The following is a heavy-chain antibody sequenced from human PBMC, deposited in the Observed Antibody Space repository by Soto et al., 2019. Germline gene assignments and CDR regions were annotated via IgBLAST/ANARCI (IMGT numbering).Heavy chain of an antibody. V-gene: IGHV3-23*01. D-gene: IGHD2-2*02. CDR1: GFTFGSYA. CDR2: ITDGGGSK. CDR3: AKVGLFRNGYMGVVGGDY. J-gene: IGHJ4*02. Sequence: EVQLLESGGGLVQPGGSLRLSCTASGFTFGSYAMSWVRQAPGKGLEWVSGITDGGGSKFYADSVQGRFTISRDNSKNTLYLQMSSLTAEDTAIYYCAKVGLFRNGYMGVVGGDYWGQGTLVTVSA.